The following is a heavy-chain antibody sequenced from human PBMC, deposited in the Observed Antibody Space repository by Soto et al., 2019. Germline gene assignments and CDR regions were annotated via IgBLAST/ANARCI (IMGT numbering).Heavy chain of an antibody. CDR3: ARDSRIAAAGTGYFQH. CDR1: GGSFSGYY. Sequence: SETLSLTCAVYGGSFSGYYWSWIRQPPGKGLEWIGEINHSGSTNYNPSLKSRVTISVDTSKNQFSLKLSSVTAADTAVYYCARDSRIAAAGTGYFQHWGQGTLVTVSS. D-gene: IGHD6-13*01. J-gene: IGHJ1*01. CDR2: INHSGST. V-gene: IGHV4-34*01.